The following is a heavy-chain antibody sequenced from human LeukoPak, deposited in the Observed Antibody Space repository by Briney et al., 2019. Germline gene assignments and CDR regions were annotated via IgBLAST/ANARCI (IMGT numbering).Heavy chain of an antibody. J-gene: IGHJ6*02. V-gene: IGHV3-7*01. D-gene: IGHD2-15*01. CDR1: GFPFSRYW. CDR3: ARDKPQSCSGGSCYSFYYYYGMDV. Sequence: GSLRPFCATSGFPFSRYWESLVRQAPGEGLEWVANIKQGGREKYYVDSVKGRFTISRDNAKNSLYLQMNSLRAEDTAVYYCARDKPQSCSGGSCYSFYYYYGMDVWGQGTTVTVSS. CDR2: IKQGGREK.